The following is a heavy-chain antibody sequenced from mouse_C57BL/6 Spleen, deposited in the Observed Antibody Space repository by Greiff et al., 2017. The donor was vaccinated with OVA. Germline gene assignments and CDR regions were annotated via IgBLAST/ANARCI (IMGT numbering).Heavy chain of an antibody. V-gene: IGHV1-52*01. J-gene: IGHJ3*01. Sequence: QVQLQQPGAELVRPGSSVKLSCKASGYTFTSYWMHWVKQRPIQGLEWIGNIDPSDSDTHSNQKFKDKATLTVDKSSSTAYMQLSSLTSEDSAVDDCARRDYYGSSPFAYWGQGTLVTVSA. CDR2: IDPSDSDT. CDR1: GYTFTSYW. D-gene: IGHD1-1*01. CDR3: ARRDYYGSSPFAY.